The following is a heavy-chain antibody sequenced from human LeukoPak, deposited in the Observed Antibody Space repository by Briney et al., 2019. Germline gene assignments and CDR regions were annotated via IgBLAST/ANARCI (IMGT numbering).Heavy chain of an antibody. Sequence: SQTLSLTCTVSGGSISSGSYYWSWIRQPAGKGLEWIGRIYTSGSTNYHPSLKSRVTISVDTSKNQFSLKLSSVTAADTAVYYCARDTAYDFWSGYRGGWFDPWGQGTLVTVSS. D-gene: IGHD3-3*01. CDR3: ARDTAYDFWSGYRGGWFDP. CDR1: GGSISSGSYY. CDR2: IYTSGST. J-gene: IGHJ5*02. V-gene: IGHV4-61*02.